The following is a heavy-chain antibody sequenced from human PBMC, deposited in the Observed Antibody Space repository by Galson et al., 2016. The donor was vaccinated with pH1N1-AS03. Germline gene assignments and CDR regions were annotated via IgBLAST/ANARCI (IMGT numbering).Heavy chain of an antibody. CDR1: GFSLSTGGVH. J-gene: IGHJ4*02. D-gene: IGHD2-8*01. Sequence: PALVKPTQTLTLTCSFSGFSLSTGGVHVAWIRQPPGKALEWLALIFWDGETRYRPSLTSRLTITKDTSKNEVVLTMTNMDPVDTDTYYCARSTHVNEGLDFWGQGILVTVSS. V-gene: IGHV2-5*02. CDR2: IFWDGET. CDR3: ARSTHVNEGLDF.